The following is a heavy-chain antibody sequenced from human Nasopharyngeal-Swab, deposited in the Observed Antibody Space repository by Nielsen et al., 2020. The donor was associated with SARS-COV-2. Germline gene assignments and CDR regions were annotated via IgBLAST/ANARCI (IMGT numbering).Heavy chain of an antibody. J-gene: IGHJ6*02. D-gene: IGHD3-3*01. V-gene: IGHV1-69*13. CDR1: GRTFSSYA. CDR2: IIPIFGTA. Sequence: SVKVSCKASGRTFSSYAISWVRQAPGQGLEWMGGIIPIFGTANYAQKFQGRVTITADESTSTAYMELSSLRSEDTAVYYCARETLDNYDLPLGMDVWGQGTTVTVSS. CDR3: ARETLDNYDLPLGMDV.